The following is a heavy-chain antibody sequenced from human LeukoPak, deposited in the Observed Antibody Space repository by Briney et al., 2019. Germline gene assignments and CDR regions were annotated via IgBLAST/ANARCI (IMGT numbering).Heavy chain of an antibody. D-gene: IGHD4/OR15-4a*01. CDR1: GYTFTGYY. J-gene: IGHJ4*02. V-gene: IGHV1-2*02. CDR3: ARDERYSYGDNHYPDLEF. Sequence: GASVKVSCKASGYTFTGYYLFWVRQAPGQGLEWMGWINPNSGATKYAQKFQGRVTLTRDTSIRTTYMELSSLRSDDTAVYYCARDERYSYGDNHYPDLEFWGQGTPVTVSS. CDR2: INPNSGAT.